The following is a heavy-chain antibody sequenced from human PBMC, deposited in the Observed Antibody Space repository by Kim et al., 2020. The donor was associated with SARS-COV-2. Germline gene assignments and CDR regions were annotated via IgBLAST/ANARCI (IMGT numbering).Heavy chain of an antibody. CDR2: ISGSGGST. CDR3: AKVLRERWLHLSIYYYGMDV. J-gene: IGHJ6*02. CDR1: GFTFSSYA. Sequence: GGSLRLSCAASGFTFSSYAMSWVRQAPGKGLEWVSAISGSGGSTYYADSVKGRFTISRDNSKNTLYLQMNSLRAEDTAVYYCAKVLRERWLHLSIYYYGMDVWGQGTTVTVSS. V-gene: IGHV3-23*01. D-gene: IGHD3-3*02.